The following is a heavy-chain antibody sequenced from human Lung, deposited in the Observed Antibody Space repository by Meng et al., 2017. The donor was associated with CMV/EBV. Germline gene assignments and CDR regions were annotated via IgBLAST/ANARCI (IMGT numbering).Heavy chain of an antibody. D-gene: IGHD7-27*01. V-gene: IGHV1-2*02. CDR2: IHPHRGDT. CDR1: GYTFTAHY. J-gene: IGHJ4*02. CDR3: ARDNNWGPDY. Sequence: ASVKVSCKASGYTFTAHYFHWVRQAPGQGLEWMGWIHPHRGDTNYAQQFQGRVTLTRDTSINTGYMELTRLTSDDTAVYCCARDNNWGPDYWGQGTLVTVSS.